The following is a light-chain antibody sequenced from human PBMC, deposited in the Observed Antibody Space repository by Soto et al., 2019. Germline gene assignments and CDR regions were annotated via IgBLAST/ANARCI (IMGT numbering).Light chain of an antibody. V-gene: IGLV2-8*01. Sequence: QSALTQPPSASGSPGQSVTISCTGTSSDVGGYDYVSWYQQHPGKAPKLMIYEVSKRPSGVPDRFSGSKSGNTASLAVSGLQAEDEADYYCSSYAGRSTYVFGTGNKLTVL. CDR2: EVS. CDR1: SSDVGGYDY. J-gene: IGLJ1*01. CDR3: SSYAGRSTYV.